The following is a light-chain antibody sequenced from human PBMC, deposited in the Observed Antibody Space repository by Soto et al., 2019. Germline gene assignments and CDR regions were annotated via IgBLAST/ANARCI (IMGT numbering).Light chain of an antibody. V-gene: IGKV3-20*01. CDR2: CAS. CDR3: QQYGNSPPYT. J-gene: IGKJ2*01. CDR1: QSINSNY. Sequence: IVLTQSPGTLSLSPGEGAILSCRASQSINSNYLVWYQQKPGQAPRLLIFCASKRAFDIPNMFRGTGSGTDFTLTISRLEPEDFGVYYCQQYGNSPPYTFCHGTTREIK.